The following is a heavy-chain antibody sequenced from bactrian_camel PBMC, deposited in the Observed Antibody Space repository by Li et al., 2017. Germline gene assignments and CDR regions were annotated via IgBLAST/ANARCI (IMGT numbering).Heavy chain of an antibody. CDR1: GITFSRHD. D-gene: IGHD7*01. V-gene: IGHV3S10*01. Sequence: VQLVESGGGLVQPGESLRLSCVASGITFSRHDMSWVRQAPGKAREGIAVIDSDGDTAYAESMKDRFTISRDNAKNTMYLQMNSLKPDDGGTYYCAVAIRGMYGGTWFCHNRDGIDYCGEGTQVTVS. CDR2: IDSDGDT. J-gene: IGHJ7*01.